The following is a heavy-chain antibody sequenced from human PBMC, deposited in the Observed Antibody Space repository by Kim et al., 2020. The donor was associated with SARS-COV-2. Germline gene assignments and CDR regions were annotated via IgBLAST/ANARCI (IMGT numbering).Heavy chain of an antibody. D-gene: IGHD2-21*02. Sequence: KSRVTISVDTSKNPFSLKLSSVTAADTAVYYCARGLVTPSRLYYYYYMDVWGKGTTVTVSS. CDR3: ARGLVTPSRLYYYYYMDV. J-gene: IGHJ6*03. V-gene: IGHV4-34*01.